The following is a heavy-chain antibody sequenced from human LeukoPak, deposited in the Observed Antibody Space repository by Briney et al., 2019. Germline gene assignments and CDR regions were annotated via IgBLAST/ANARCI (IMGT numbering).Heavy chain of an antibody. CDR1: GGSISSYY. CDR3: ARDQSVGDFWSGYYPRDAFDI. D-gene: IGHD3-3*01. J-gene: IGHJ3*02. Sequence: SETLSLTCTVSGGSISSYYWSWIRQPAGKGLEWIGRIYTSGSTNYNPSLKSRVTMSVDTSKNQFSLKLSSVTAADTAVYYCARDQSVGDFWSGYYPRDAFDIWGQGTMVTVSS. V-gene: IGHV4-4*07. CDR2: IYTSGST.